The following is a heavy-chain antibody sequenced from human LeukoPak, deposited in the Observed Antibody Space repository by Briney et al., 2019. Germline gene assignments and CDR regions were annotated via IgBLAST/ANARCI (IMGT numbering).Heavy chain of an antibody. CDR2: ISGSGTDI. Sequence: GGSLRLSCAASGFTFSSYAMSWIRQAPGKGLECLSYISGSGTDINYADSVRGRFTISRDNAKNLLYLQMNDLRLEDTAVYYCARTARHLDYWGQGTLVTVSS. J-gene: IGHJ4*02. CDR3: ARTARHLDY. D-gene: IGHD5-18*01. V-gene: IGHV3-11*04. CDR1: GFTFSSYA.